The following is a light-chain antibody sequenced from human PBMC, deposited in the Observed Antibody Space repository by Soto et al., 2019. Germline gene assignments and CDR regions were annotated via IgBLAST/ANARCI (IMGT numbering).Light chain of an antibody. CDR2: DAS. J-gene: IGKJ1*01. V-gene: IGKV1D-13*01. CDR3: QQFSHYPRT. CDR1: QGISTV. Sequence: AIQLTQSPSSLSASVGDRVTITCRARQGISTVLAWYQQKPGQTPKLLLYDASSLEGGVPTRFSGRGSGTDFALSITNLQPEDFADYYCQQFSHYPRTFGQGTKV.